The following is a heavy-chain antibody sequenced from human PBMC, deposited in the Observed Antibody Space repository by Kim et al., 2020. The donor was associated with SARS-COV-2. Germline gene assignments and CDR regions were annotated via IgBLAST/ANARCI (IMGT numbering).Heavy chain of an antibody. J-gene: IGHJ5*02. Sequence: ASVKVSCKASGYTFTSYAMHWVRQAPGQRLEWMGWINAGNGNTKYSLKFQGRVTITRDTSASTAYMELSSLRSEDTAVYYCARSFYRGSGWPDWFDPWGQGTLVTVSS. D-gene: IGHD6-19*01. CDR1: GYTFTSYA. V-gene: IGHV1-3*01. CDR2: INAGNGNT. CDR3: ARSFYRGSGWPDWFDP.